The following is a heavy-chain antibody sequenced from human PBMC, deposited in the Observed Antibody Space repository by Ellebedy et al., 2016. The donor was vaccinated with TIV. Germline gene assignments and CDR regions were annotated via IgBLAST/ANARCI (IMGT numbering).Heavy chain of an antibody. D-gene: IGHD3-3*01. Sequence: MPSETLSLTCAVYGGSFSGYCWSWIRQPPGKGLEWIGEINHSGSTNYNPSLKSRVTISVDTSKNQFSLKLSCVTAADTAVYYCASTDHLESYYFDYWGQGTLVAVSS. CDR1: GGSFSGYC. CDR2: INHSGST. CDR3: ASTDHLESYYFDY. J-gene: IGHJ4*02. V-gene: IGHV4-34*01.